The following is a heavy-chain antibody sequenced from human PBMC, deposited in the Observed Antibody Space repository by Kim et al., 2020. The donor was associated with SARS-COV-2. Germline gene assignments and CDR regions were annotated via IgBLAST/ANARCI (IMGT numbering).Heavy chain of an antibody. V-gene: IGHV3-74*01. CDR3: ARRQFTSGWYYFDY. Sequence: YADSVRGRFTISRDNAKNTLYLQMNSLRAEDTAVYYCARRQFTSGWYYFDYWGQGTLVTVSS. J-gene: IGHJ4*02. D-gene: IGHD6-19*01.